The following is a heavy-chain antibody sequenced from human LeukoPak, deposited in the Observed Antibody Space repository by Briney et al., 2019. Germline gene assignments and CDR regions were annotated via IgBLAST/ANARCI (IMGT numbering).Heavy chain of an antibody. Sequence: ASVKVSCKASGYTFTSYYMHWARQAPGQGLEWMGIINPSGGSTSYAQKFQGRVTMTRDTSTSTVYMELSSLRSEDTAVYYCARDLGYDSSGYYLDYYYYGMDVWGQGTTVTVSS. D-gene: IGHD3-22*01. V-gene: IGHV1-46*01. CDR3: ARDLGYDSSGYYLDYYYYGMDV. J-gene: IGHJ6*02. CDR2: INPSGGST. CDR1: GYTFTSYY.